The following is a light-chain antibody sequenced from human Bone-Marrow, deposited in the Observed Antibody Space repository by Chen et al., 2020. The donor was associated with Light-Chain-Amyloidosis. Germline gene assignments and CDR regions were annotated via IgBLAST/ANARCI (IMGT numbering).Light chain of an antibody. CDR3: QQYYSGPRT. J-gene: IGKJ2*01. CDR1: QSVLYTSNNKNY. Sequence: DIVMTQSPDSLAVSLGERATINCKSSQSVLYTSNNKNYLSWYQQKPGQPPKLLIYWASTRGSGVPDRFSDGGSGTDFTLTITSLQAEDVAIYYCQQYYSGPRTFGQGTKLEIK. CDR2: WAS. V-gene: IGKV4-1*01.